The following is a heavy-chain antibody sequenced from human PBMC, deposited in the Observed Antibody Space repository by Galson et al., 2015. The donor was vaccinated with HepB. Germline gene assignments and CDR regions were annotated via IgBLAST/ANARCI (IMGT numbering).Heavy chain of an antibody. V-gene: IGHV6-1*01. CDR3: ARDGAAADTNALHFDY. Sequence: CAISGDSVSSNSAAWNWIRQSPSRGLEWLGRTYYRSKWYNDYAVSVKSRITINPDTSKNQFSLQLNSVTPEDTAVYYCARDGAAADTNALHFDYWGQGTLVTVSS. CDR2: TYYRSKWYN. D-gene: IGHD6-13*01. CDR1: GDSVSSNSAA. J-gene: IGHJ4*02.